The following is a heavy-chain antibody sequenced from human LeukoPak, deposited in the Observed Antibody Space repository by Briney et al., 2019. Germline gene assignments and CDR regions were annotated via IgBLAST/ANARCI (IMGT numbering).Heavy chain of an antibody. V-gene: IGHV4-39*01. J-gene: IGHJ4*02. D-gene: IGHD1-26*01. Sequence: ASETLSLTCTVSGGSISSSSYYWGWIRQPPGKGLEWIGSIYYSGSTYYNPSLQSRVTISVDTSKNQFSLKLSSVTAADTAVYYCARLPYSGSYGPEPERIDYWGQGTLVTVSS. CDR3: ARLPYSGSYGPEPERIDY. CDR2: IYYSGST. CDR1: GGSISSSSYY.